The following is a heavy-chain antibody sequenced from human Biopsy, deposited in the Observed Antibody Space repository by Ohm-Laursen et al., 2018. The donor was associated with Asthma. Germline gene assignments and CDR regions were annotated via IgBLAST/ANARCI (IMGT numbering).Heavy chain of an antibody. CDR3: ARTTYGDDGFDP. Sequence: TLSLTYTVSGGSINIGDYYWSWIRQHPVKGLEWIGYIYYSGSTYYNPSLKSRVSISLDTSKNQFSLSLTSVTAADTAVYYCARTTYGDDGFDPWGQGTLVTVPS. CDR2: IYYSGST. J-gene: IGHJ5*02. V-gene: IGHV4-31*03. D-gene: IGHD4-17*01. CDR1: GGSINIGDYY.